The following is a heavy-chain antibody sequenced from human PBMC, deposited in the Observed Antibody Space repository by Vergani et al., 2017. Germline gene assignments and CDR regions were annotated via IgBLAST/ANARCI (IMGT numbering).Heavy chain of an antibody. CDR2: ISYDGSNK. Sequence: QVQLVESGGGVVQPGRSLRLSCAASGFTFSSYAMHWVRQAPGKGLEWVAVISYDGSNKYYADSVKGRFTISRDNSKNTLYLQMTSLRAEDTAVYYCARALLLRRGVDVWGQGTTVTVSS. V-gene: IGHV3-30-3*01. D-gene: IGHD4-17*01. CDR3: ARALLLRRGVDV. CDR1: GFTFSSYA. J-gene: IGHJ6*02.